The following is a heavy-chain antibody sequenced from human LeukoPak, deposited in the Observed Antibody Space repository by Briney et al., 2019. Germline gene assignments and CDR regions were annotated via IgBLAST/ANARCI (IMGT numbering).Heavy chain of an antibody. J-gene: IGHJ4*02. CDR1: GGSMNNHY. CDR2: INHSGST. CDR3: ARGLKNY. V-gene: IGHV4-34*01. Sequence: SETLSLTCIVSGGSMNNHYWSWIRQPPGKGLEWIGEINHSGSTNYNPSLKSRVTISVDTSKNQFSLKLSSVTAADTAVYYCARGLKNYWGQGTLVTVSS.